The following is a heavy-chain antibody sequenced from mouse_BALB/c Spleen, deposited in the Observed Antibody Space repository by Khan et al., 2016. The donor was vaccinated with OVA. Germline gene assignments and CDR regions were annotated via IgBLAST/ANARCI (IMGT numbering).Heavy chain of an antibody. V-gene: IGHV1S81*02. CDR3: TRPYYYCTSGYFDY. CDR1: GYHFTSYY. CDR2: INPSNGVT. D-gene: IGHD1-1*01. Sequence: QVQLKQSGAELVKPGASVMLSCTASGYHFTSYYMYWVRQRPGQGLEWIGEINPSNGVTNFSEKFETKATLTVDKSSSTAYMQLSSLTSEDSAVYYCTRPYYYCTSGYFDYWGQGTTLTVSS. J-gene: IGHJ2*01.